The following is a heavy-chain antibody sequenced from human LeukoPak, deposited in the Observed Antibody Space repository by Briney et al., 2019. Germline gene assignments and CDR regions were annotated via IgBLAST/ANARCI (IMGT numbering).Heavy chain of an antibody. CDR1: GFTFSSYA. Sequence: PGGSLRLSCAASGFTFSSYAMSWVRQAPGKGLEWVPSISASDITYYADPVKGRFTISRDDSKNTLYVQMNSLRAEDTAVYYCAKGRACGGDCYSLFDYWGQGTLVTVSS. V-gene: IGHV3-23*01. CDR3: AKGRACGGDCYSLFDY. CDR2: ISASDIT. J-gene: IGHJ4*02. D-gene: IGHD2-21*02.